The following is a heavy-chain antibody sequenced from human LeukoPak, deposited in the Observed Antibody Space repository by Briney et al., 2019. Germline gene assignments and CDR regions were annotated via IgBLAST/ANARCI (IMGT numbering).Heavy chain of an antibody. V-gene: IGHV3-48*03. CDR1: GFTFSSYE. CDR2: ISSSGSTI. Sequence: GGSLRLSCAASGFTFSSYEMNWVRQAPGKGLEWVSYISSSGSTIYYADSVKGRFTISRDNAKNSLYLQMNSLRAEDTAVYYCARAKPYSSGWKRFDPWGQGTLVIVSS. D-gene: IGHD6-19*01. CDR3: ARAKPYSSGWKRFDP. J-gene: IGHJ5*02.